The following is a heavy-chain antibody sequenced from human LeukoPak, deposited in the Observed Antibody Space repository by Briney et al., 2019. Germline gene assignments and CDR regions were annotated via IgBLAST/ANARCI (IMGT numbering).Heavy chain of an antibody. Sequence: ASVKVSCKASGYTFTSYGISWVRQAPGQGLEWMGWTSAYNGNTNYAQKLQGRVTMTTDTSTSTAYMELRSLRSDDTAVYYCARDRAGIAAAGSFDYWGQGTLVTVSS. D-gene: IGHD6-13*01. CDR1: GYTFTSYG. CDR2: TSAYNGNT. J-gene: IGHJ4*02. CDR3: ARDRAGIAAAGSFDY. V-gene: IGHV1-18*01.